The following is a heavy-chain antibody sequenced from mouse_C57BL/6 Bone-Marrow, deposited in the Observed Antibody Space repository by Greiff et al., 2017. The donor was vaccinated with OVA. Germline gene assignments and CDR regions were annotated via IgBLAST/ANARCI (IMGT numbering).Heavy chain of an antibody. CDR3: ARSYYGSSIYYFDY. V-gene: IGHV1-55*01. D-gene: IGHD1-1*01. Sequence: VQLQQSGAELVKPGASVKMSCKASGYTFTSYWITWVKQRPGQGLEWIGDIYPGSGSTNYNEKFKSKATLTVDTSSSTAYMQLSSLTSEDSAVYYCARSYYGSSIYYFDYWGQGTTLTVSS. CDR1: GYTFTSYW. J-gene: IGHJ2*01. CDR2: IYPGSGST.